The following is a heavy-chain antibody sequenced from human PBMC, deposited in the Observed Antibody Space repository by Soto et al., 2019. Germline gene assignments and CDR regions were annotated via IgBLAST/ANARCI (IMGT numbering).Heavy chain of an antibody. V-gene: IGHV6-1*01. CDR3: ARGRVDCSSTSCYGGKFDY. CDR1: GDSVTSNRAA. CDR2: TYYRSKWYN. D-gene: IGHD2-2*01. Sequence: SQTLSLTCAISGDSVTSNRAAWNWIRQSPSRGLEWLGRTYYRSKWYNDYAVSVKSRITINPDASKNQFSLQLNSVTPEATAVYYCARGRVDCSSTSCYGGKFDYWGQGTLVTVSS. J-gene: IGHJ4*02.